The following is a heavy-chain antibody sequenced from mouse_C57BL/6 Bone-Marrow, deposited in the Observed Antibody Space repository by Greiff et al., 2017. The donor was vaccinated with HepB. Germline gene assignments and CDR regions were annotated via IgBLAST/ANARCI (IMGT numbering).Heavy chain of an antibody. CDR1: GYTFTDYY. V-gene: IGHV1-76*01. CDR2: IYPGSGNT. J-gene: IGHJ4*01. D-gene: IGHD2-4*01. CDR3: ASDYDPFYAMDY. Sequence: VKLMESGAELVRPGASVKLSCKASGYTFTDYYINWVKQRPGQGLEWIARIYPGSGNTYYNEKFKGKATLTAEKSSSTAYMQLSSLTSEDSAVYFCASDYDPFYAMDYWGQGTSVTVSS.